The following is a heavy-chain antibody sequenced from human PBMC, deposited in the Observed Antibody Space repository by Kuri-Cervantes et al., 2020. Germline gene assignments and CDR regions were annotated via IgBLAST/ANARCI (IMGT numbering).Heavy chain of an antibody. Sequence: SQTLSLTCAVSGSSIINGAYSWSWIRQPPGKGLEWIGEINHSGSTNYNPSLKSRVTISVDTSKNQFSLKLSSVTAADTAVYYCARAGRYYYGSGSLPLDYWGQGTLVTVSS. CDR3: ARAGRYYYGSGSLPLDY. J-gene: IGHJ4*02. CDR1: GSSIINGAYS. D-gene: IGHD3-10*01. V-gene: IGHV4-34*01. CDR2: INHSGST.